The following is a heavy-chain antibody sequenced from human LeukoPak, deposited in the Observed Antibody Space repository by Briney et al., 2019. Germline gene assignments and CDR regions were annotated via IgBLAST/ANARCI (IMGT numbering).Heavy chain of an antibody. D-gene: IGHD6-13*01. J-gene: IGHJ4*02. CDR2: IYYSGST. Sequence: SETLSLTCAVYGGSFSGYYWSWIRQPPGKGLEWIGSIYYSGSTYYNPSLKSRVTISVDTSKNQFSLKLSSVTAADTAVYYCARQRRDPQLKLDYWGQGTLVTVSS. CDR3: ARQRRDPQLKLDY. CDR1: GGSFSGYY. V-gene: IGHV4-34*01.